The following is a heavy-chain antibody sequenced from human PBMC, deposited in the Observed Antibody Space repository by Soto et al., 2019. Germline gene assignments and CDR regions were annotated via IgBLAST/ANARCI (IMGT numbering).Heavy chain of an antibody. CDR3: ASRGYSYGPYYYGMDV. D-gene: IGHD5-18*01. Sequence: QVPLVQSGAEVKKPGSSVKVSCKASGGTFSSYAISWVRQAPGQGLEWMGGIIPIFGTANYAQKFQGRVTITADESTSTAYMELSSLRSEDTAVYYCASRGYSYGPYYYGMDVWGQGTTVTVSS. CDR2: IIPIFGTA. V-gene: IGHV1-69*01. J-gene: IGHJ6*02. CDR1: GGTFSSYA.